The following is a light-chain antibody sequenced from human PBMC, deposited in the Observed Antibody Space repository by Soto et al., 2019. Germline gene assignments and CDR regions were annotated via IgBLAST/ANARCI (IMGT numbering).Light chain of an antibody. J-gene: IGKJ1*01. CDR1: QSVSSN. CDR3: QQYNNWPRT. V-gene: IGKV3-15*01. CDR2: GAS. Sequence: IVMKPSPAPPSLSPGEKAPPSCRASQSVSSNLAWYQQKPGQAPRLLIYGASTRVTGIPARFSGSGSGTEFTLTISSLQSEDFAVYYCQQYNNWPRTFGQGTKVDIK.